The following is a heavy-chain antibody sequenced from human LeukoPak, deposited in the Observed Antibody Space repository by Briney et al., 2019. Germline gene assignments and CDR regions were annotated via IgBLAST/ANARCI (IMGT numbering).Heavy chain of an antibody. D-gene: IGHD3-16*02. V-gene: IGHV1-8*01. CDR3: ARDQGYDYVWGSYRYLFDY. CDR1: GYTFTSYD. CDR2: MNPNSGNT. Sequence: ASVKVSCKASGYTFTSYDINWVRQATGQGLEWMGWMNPNSGNTGYAQKFQGRVTMTRNTSISTAYMELSSLRSDDTAVYYCARDQGYDYVWGSYRYLFDYWGQGTLVTVSS. J-gene: IGHJ4*02.